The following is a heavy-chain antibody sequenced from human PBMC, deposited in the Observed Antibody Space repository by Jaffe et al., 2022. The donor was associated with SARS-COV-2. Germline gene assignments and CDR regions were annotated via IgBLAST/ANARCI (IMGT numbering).Heavy chain of an antibody. CDR3: AKVAAADDAFDI. D-gene: IGHD6-13*01. CDR2: ISWDGGST. V-gene: IGHV3-43*01. J-gene: IGHJ3*02. Sequence: EVQLVESGGVVVQPGGSLRLSCAASGFTFDDYTMHWVRQAPGKGLEWVSLISWDGGSTYYADSVKGRFTISRDNSKNSLYLQMNSLRTEDTALYYCAKVAAADDAFDIWGQGTMVTVSS. CDR1: GFTFDDYT.